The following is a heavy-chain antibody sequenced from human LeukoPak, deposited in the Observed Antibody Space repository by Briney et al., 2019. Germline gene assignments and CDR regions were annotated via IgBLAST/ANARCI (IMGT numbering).Heavy chain of an antibody. CDR3: GRRGDGSGWTIGY. J-gene: IGHJ4*02. D-gene: IGHD6-19*01. CDR2: ISYDGSNE. V-gene: IGHV3-30*03. Sequence: PGGSLRLSCTASGFTFSSYDMHWVRQAPGKGLEWVAVISYDGSNEYYVDSVKGRFTFSRDNSKNTLYLQMNTLRAEDTAVYYCGRRGDGSGWTIGYWGQGTLVTVSS. CDR1: GFTFSSYD.